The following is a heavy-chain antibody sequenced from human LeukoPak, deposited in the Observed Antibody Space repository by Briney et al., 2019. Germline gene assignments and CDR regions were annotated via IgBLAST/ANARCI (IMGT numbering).Heavy chain of an antibody. CDR2: IFDSGST. Sequence: PSETLSLTCTVSGGSISNYYWSWIRQTPGKGLEWIGYIFDSGSTNYNPSLKSRVTISVDTSKNLFSLKLSSVTAADAAVYYCARGIQLFDYWGQGTLVTVSS. CDR3: ARGIQLFDY. J-gene: IGHJ4*02. V-gene: IGHV4-59*01. D-gene: IGHD5-18*01. CDR1: GGSISNYY.